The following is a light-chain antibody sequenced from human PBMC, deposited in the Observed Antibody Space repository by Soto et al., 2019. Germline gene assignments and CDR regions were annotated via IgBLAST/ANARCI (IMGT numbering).Light chain of an antibody. CDR1: QSVSRT. V-gene: IGKV3-15*01. J-gene: IGKJ2*01. Sequence: EIVLTQSPGTLSLSPGERATLSCRASQSVSRTFLAWYQQKPGQAPRLLIYGASTRATGIPARFSGSGSGTEFTLTISSLQSEDFAVYYCQQYNNWPPYTFGQGTKVDIK. CDR3: QQYNNWPPYT. CDR2: GAS.